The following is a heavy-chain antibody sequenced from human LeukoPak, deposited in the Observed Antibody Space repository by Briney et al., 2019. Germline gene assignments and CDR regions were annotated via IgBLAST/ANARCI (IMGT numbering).Heavy chain of an antibody. CDR1: GFTFSDYY. CDR2: ISSSSSYT. Sequence: RSGGSLRLSCAASGFTFSDYYMSWIRQAPGKGLEWVSYISSSSSYTNYADSVKGRFTISRDNSKNTLFLQMNSLRAEDTAVYYCAKDGGYYGSGSNLDYWGQGTLVTVSS. J-gene: IGHJ4*02. D-gene: IGHD3-10*01. CDR3: AKDGGYYGSGSNLDY. V-gene: IGHV3-11*06.